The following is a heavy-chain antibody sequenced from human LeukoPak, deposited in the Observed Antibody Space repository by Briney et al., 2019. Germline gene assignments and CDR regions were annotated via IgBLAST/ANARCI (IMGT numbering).Heavy chain of an antibody. Sequence: GSLRLSCAASGFTFSSYAMNWVRQAPGKGLECISGSGGSTYYADSVKGRFTISRDNSKNTLYLQMNSLRTEDTAVYYCAKDRQWLVRRGNSFDYWGQGTLVTVSS. D-gene: IGHD6-19*01. CDR3: AKDRQWLVRRGNSFDY. J-gene: IGHJ4*02. V-gene: IGHV3-23*01. CDR2: ISGSGGST. CDR1: GFTFSSYA.